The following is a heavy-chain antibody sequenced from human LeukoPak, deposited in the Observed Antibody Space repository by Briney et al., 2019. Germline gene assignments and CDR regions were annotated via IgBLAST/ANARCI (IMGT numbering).Heavy chain of an antibody. CDR1: GYTFSSYE. V-gene: IGHV3-48*03. CDR3: ARAYSLGFRYYYYGMDV. J-gene: IGHJ6*01. CDR2: ISSSGSTI. D-gene: IGHD2-15*01. Sequence: PWGALRLSCAASGYTFSSYEMNWVRQPPAKGLEWVSYISSSGSTIYYADSVKGRFTISSDNAKNSLYLQMNSLRAEDTAVYYCARAYSLGFRYYYYGMDVWGKGTTVTVSS.